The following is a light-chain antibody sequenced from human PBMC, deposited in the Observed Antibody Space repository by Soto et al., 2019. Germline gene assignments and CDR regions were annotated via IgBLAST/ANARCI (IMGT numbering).Light chain of an antibody. V-gene: IGKV3-15*01. CDR2: GAT. CDR1: QSVTSSY. J-gene: IGKJ1*01. CDR3: QQYNNWTRT. Sequence: PGERVTLSCRTSQSVTSSYLTWYQQKPGQAPRLLIYGATTRATGIPSRFSGAGSGTEFTLTISSLQPEDFAVYYCQQYNNWTRTFGQGTKVDIK.